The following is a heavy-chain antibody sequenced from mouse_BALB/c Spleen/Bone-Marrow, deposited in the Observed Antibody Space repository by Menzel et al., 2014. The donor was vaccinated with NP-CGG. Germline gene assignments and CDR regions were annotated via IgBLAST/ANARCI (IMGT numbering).Heavy chain of an antibody. CDR2: ILPGSGTA. CDR3: ARASVVPYYFDF. Sequence: LVESGAELMKPGASVKISCKATGYTFSNYWIDWVKRRPGHGLEWIGEILPGSGTANYNEKFKGKATFTADTSSNTAYMQLSSLTSEDSALYYCARASVVPYYFDFWGQGTTLTVSS. V-gene: IGHV1-9*01. CDR1: GYTFSNYW. J-gene: IGHJ2*01. D-gene: IGHD1-1*01.